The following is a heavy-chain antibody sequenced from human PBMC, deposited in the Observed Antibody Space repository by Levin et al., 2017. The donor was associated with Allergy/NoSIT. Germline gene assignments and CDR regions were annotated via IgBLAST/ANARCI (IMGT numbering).Heavy chain of an antibody. CDR3: GRDRPEAAADSEGRFDY. J-gene: IGHJ4*02. V-gene: IGHV3-33*01. CDR1: GFTFSNYG. Sequence: SGGSLRLSCAASGFTFSNYGMHWVRQAPGKGLEWVAVIWYDGSNKYYADSVKGRFTISRDNSENTLYLQMNSLRAEDTAVYYCGRDRPEAAADSEGRFDYWGQGTLVTVSS. CDR2: IWYDGSNK. D-gene: IGHD6-13*01.